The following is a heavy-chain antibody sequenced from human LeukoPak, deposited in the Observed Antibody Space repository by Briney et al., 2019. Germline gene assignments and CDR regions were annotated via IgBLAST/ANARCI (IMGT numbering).Heavy chain of an antibody. V-gene: IGHV1-2*02. D-gene: IGHD3-10*01. CDR3: ARETYYYGSGSKPTNYFDY. J-gene: IGHJ4*02. Sequence: ASVKVSCKASGYAXTGYYMHGVRQAPGQGLERMGWINPNSGGTNYAQKFQGRVTMTRDTSISTAYMELSRLRSDDTAVYYCARETYYYGSGSKPTNYFDYWGQGTLVTVSS. CDR1: GYAXTGYY. CDR2: INPNSGGT.